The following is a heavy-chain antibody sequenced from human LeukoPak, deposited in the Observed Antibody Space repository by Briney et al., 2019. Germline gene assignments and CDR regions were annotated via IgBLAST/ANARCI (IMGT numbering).Heavy chain of an antibody. Sequence: GGSLRLSCAASGFTFSSYWMHWVRQAPGKGLAWVSRINSDGSTTSYADSVKGRFTISRDNAKNTLYLQINSLRAEDTAVYFCARDEGYYFDYWGQGALVTVSS. J-gene: IGHJ4*02. CDR1: GFTFSSYW. CDR2: INSDGSTT. CDR3: ARDEGYYFDY. V-gene: IGHV3-74*01.